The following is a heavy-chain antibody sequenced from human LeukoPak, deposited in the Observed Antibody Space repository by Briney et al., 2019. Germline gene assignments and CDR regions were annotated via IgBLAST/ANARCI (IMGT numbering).Heavy chain of an antibody. D-gene: IGHD6-19*01. V-gene: IGHV1-69*13. CDR2: IIPIFGTA. CDR3: ARGGWSPDYYYYYYMDV. J-gene: IGHJ6*03. CDR1: GGTFSSYA. Sequence: GASVKVSCKASGGTFSSYAISWVRQAPGQGLERMGGIIPIFGTANYAQKFQGRVTITADESTSTAYMELSSLRSEDTAVYYCARGGWSPDYYYYYYMDVWGKGTTVTVSS.